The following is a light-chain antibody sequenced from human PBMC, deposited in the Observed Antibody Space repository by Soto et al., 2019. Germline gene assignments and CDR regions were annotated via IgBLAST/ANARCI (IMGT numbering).Light chain of an antibody. CDR3: QQYHSLPFT. CDR2: WSS. Sequence: DIVMTQSPDSLSVSLGERATIKCRSSQSVLHRSNGNPYIAWYQQKPGQPHKLLIYWSSTRDSGVPDRFIGRESVTDFTLTVSSLQAEDVAVYYCQQYHSLPFTFGPGTKVHIE. J-gene: IGKJ3*01. V-gene: IGKV4-1*01. CDR1: QSVLHRSNGNPY.